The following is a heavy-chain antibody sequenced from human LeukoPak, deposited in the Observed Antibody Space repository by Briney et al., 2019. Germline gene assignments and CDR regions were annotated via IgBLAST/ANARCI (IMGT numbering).Heavy chain of an antibody. Sequence: PGGSLRLSCAASGFIFSTHAMSWVRQAPGKGLEYVSSITGRAISTYYAGSVKGRFTISRDNSKNTLYLQMNSLRAEDTAVYYCARDHKTYIYSPDYWGQGTLVTVSS. V-gene: IGHV3-23*01. CDR3: ARDHKTYIYSPDY. J-gene: IGHJ4*02. D-gene: IGHD2-15*01. CDR1: GFIFSTHA. CDR2: ITGRAIST.